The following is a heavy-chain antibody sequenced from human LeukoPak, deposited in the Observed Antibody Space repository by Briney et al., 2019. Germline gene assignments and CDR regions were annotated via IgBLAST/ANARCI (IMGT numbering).Heavy chain of an antibody. J-gene: IGHJ3*01. CDR1: GFTFSSYG. CDR3: ARLRNVGGNPHPFNV. D-gene: IGHD4-23*01. V-gene: IGHV3-30*02. Sequence: PGGSLRLSCAASGFTFSSYGMHWVRQAPCKGLEWVAFIRHDGSNKFYADSVRGRFTISRDNSKNTLFLQMDGLRTEDTAVYYCARLRNVGGNPHPFNVWGQGTTVTVSS. CDR2: IRHDGSNK.